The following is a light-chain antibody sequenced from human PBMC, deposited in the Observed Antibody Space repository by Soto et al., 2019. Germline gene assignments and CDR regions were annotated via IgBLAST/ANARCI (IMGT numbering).Light chain of an antibody. V-gene: IGLV2-14*01. CDR2: EVS. Sequence: QSALAQPASVSGSPGQSITISCTGTSSDVGSYNYVSWYQQHPGKAPKLLIYEVSNRPSGVSNRFSGSKSGNTASLTISGLQAEDEADYYCCSYTSSSTYVFGIGTKVTVL. J-gene: IGLJ1*01. CDR1: SSDVGSYNY. CDR3: CSYTSSSTYV.